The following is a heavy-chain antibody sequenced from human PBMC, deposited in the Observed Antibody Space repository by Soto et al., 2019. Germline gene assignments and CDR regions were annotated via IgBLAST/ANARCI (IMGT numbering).Heavy chain of an antibody. D-gene: IGHD3-10*01. CDR2: ISYDGSNK. Sequence: GGSLRLSCAASGFTFSSYAMHWVRQAPGKGLEWVAVISYDGSNKYYADSVKGRFTISRDNSKNTLYLQMNDLRADDTALYYCAKAYVSATGHALDVWGHGTMVTVSS. CDR1: GFTFSSYA. V-gene: IGHV3-30-3*01. J-gene: IGHJ3*01. CDR3: AKAYVSATGHALDV.